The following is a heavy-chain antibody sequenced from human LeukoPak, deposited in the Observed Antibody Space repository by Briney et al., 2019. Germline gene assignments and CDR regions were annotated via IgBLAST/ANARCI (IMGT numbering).Heavy chain of an antibody. CDR2: IYPGDSRT. Sequence: GESLKISCKASAYSFTTDWIGWVRQMPGKGLEWMAVIYPGDSRTRYNPSFEGQISISADQSTSTAYLQLGSLKASDTAMYYCACRKRRDTWSDPWGQGTLVSVSS. J-gene: IGHJ5*02. V-gene: IGHV5-51*01. CDR1: AYSFTTDW. CDR3: ACRKRRDTWSDP.